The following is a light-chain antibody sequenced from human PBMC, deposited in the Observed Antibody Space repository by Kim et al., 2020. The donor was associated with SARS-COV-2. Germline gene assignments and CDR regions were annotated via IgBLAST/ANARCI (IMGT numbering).Light chain of an antibody. CDR3: QSYDSSLSGVV. CDR2: GNS. J-gene: IGLJ2*01. Sequence: RVTISCTGSSSNIEAGYAVHWYQQLPGTAPKLLIYGNSNRPSGVPDRFSGSKSGTSASLAITGLQAEDEAYYYCQSYDSSLSGVVFGGGTQLTVL. V-gene: IGLV1-40*01. CDR1: SSNIEAGYA.